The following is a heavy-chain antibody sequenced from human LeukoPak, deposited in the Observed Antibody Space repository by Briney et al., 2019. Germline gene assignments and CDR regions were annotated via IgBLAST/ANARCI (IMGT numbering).Heavy chain of an antibody. D-gene: IGHD3-10*01. Sequence: SETLSLTCAVYGGSFSGYYWSWIRQPPGKGLEWIGEINHSGSTNYNPSLKSRVTISVDTSKNQFSLKLSSVTAADTAVYYCARGRRDYYGSGSYSNYYYYGMDVWGQGTTVTVSS. J-gene: IGHJ6*02. CDR1: GGSFSGYY. CDR2: INHSGST. CDR3: ARGRRDYYGSGSYSNYYYYGMDV. V-gene: IGHV4-34*01.